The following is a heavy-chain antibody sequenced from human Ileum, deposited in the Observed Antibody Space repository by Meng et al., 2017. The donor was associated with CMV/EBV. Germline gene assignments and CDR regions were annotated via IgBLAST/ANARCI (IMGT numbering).Heavy chain of an antibody. CDR2: IYSGGSST. V-gene: IGHV3-23*03. CDR3: ARELAARGYFDY. D-gene: IGHD6-6*01. CDR1: GFTFSSYA. J-gene: IGHJ4*02. Sequence: CAGSGFTFSSYAMSWVRQAPGKGLEWVSVIYSGGSSTYYADSVKGRFTISRDNSKNTLYLQMNSLRAEDTAVYYCARELAARGYFDYWGQGTLVTVSS.